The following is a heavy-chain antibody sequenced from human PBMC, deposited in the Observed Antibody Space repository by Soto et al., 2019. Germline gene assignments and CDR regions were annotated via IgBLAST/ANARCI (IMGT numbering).Heavy chain of an antibody. Sequence: QVQLVQSGAEVKSPGASVKVSCKASGSTFRTLGFSWVRQAPGQGLEWMGWIGVYNGKTNYAQKFQGRVTLTTDTSTSTAYMEVRSLRSDDTAVYYCVRDIGLTVVACFDPWGHGTLVTVPS. CDR3: VRDIGLTVVACFDP. D-gene: IGHD2-15*01. CDR2: IGVYNGKT. V-gene: IGHV1-18*01. J-gene: IGHJ5*02. CDR1: GSTFRTLG.